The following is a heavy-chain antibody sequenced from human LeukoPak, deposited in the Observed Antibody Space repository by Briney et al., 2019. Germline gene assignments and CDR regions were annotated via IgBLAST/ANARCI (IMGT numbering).Heavy chain of an antibody. Sequence: PSQTLPLTCAVSGGSISSGGYSWSWIRQPPGKGLEWIGYIYHSGSTYYNPSLRSRVTISVDRSKNQFSLKLSSVTAADTAVYYCARAQRESGYDVGNWFDPWGQGTLVTVSS. D-gene: IGHD5-12*01. CDR3: ARAQRESGYDVGNWFDP. V-gene: IGHV4-30-2*01. J-gene: IGHJ5*02. CDR1: GGSISSGGYS. CDR2: IYHSGST.